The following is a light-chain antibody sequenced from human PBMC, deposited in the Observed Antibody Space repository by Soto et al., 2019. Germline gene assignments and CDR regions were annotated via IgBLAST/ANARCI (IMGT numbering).Light chain of an antibody. V-gene: IGKV3-20*01. CDR2: GAS. CDR3: QQYGSSPRT. Sequence: EIVLTQSPGTLSLSPGERATLSCRASLSVASSQVAWYQQKPGQAPSLLIYGASSRATGIPVRFSGSGSGTDFTLTISGLEPEDFAVYYCQQYGSSPRTFGQGTKVEIK. J-gene: IGKJ2*01. CDR1: LSVASSQ.